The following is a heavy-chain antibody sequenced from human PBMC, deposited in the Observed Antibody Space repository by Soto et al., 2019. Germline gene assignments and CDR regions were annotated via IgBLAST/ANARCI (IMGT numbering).Heavy chain of an antibody. CDR1: GGTFSSYA. Sequence: ASVKVSCKASGGTFSSYAISWVRQAPGQGLEWMGGIIPIFGTANYAQKFQGRVTITADESTSTAYMELSSLGSEDTAVYYCARARRRNYGDTSPRPDYYYYGMDVWGQGTTVTVSS. J-gene: IGHJ6*02. V-gene: IGHV1-69*13. D-gene: IGHD4-17*01. CDR2: IIPIFGTA. CDR3: ARARRRNYGDTSPRPDYYYYGMDV.